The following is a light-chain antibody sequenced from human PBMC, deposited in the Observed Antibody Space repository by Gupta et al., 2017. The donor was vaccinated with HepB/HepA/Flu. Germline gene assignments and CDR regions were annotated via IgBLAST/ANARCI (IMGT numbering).Light chain of an antibody. Sequence: DIQMTQSPSSLSASVGDRVTITCQASQDIRNYLHWYQQKPGKAPKLLIYDASNLEIGVPSRFSGSGSGTDFTFTISSLQPEDIATYYCQQYDNDPHTFGGGTKVEIK. V-gene: IGKV1-33*01. CDR1: QDIRNY. CDR2: DAS. J-gene: IGKJ4*01. CDR3: QQYDNDPHT.